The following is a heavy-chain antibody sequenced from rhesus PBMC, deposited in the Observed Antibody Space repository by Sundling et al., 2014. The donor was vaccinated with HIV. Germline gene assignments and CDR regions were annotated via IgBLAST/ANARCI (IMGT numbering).Heavy chain of an antibody. CDR2: VYGGSGST. CDR3: AIRRAVVSSGGFDV. CDR1: GGSISSSNW. D-gene: IGHD2-39*02. Sequence: QVQLQESGPAVVKPSETLSLTCAVSGGSISSSNWWNWIRQSPGKGLEWIGNVYGGSGSTYYNPSLESRVTISTDTSKNQFSLKLTSVTAADTAVYYCAIRRAVVSSGGFDVWGPGVFVTVSS. J-gene: IGHJ5-1*01. V-gene: IGHV4-93*01.